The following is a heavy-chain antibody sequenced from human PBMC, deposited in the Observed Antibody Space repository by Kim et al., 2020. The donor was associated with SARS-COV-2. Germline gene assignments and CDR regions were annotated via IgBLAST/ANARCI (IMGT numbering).Heavy chain of an antibody. V-gene: IGHV3-23*01. J-gene: IGHJ4*02. CDR2: ISGSGGST. D-gene: IGHD1-1*01. CDR1: GFAFSTSA. CDR3: ATGGDWNDVFYD. Sequence: GGSLRLSCAASGFAFSTSAMAWVRQGPGKGLEWVSTISGSGGSTSYADSVRGRFTLSRDNAMNTLYLQMSSLGAEDTGLYYCATGGDWNDVFYDWGRGTLVTVSS.